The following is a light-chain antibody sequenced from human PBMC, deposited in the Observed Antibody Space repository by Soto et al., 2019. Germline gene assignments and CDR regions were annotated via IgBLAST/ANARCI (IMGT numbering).Light chain of an antibody. Sequence: DIQMTQSPSTLSASVGDRVTITCRASQRISSWLAWYQQKPGKAPRLLISKASNLESGVPSRFSGSGSGTEFTLTISSRQPDDYATYYCQQDNDKWTFGQGTKVE. V-gene: IGKV1-5*03. CDR3: QQDNDKWT. CDR1: QRISSW. J-gene: IGKJ1*01. CDR2: KAS.